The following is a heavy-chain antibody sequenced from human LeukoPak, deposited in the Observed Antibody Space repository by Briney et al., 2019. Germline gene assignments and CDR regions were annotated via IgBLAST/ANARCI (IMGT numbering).Heavy chain of an antibody. CDR1: GGTFNSYA. V-gene: IGHV1-69*01. J-gene: IGHJ4*02. CDR2: IIPIFGTA. Sequence: ASVKVSCKASGGTFNSYAISWVRQAPGQGLEWMGGIIPIFGTANYAQKFQGRVTITADESTSTAYMEPSSLRSEDTAVYYCARTRTDTGGPYFDYWGQGTLVTVSS. CDR3: ARTRTDTGGPYFDY. D-gene: IGHD1-14*01.